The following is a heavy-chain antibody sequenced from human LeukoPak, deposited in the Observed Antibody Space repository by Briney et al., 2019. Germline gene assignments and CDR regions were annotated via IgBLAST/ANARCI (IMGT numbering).Heavy chain of an antibody. CDR2: IYSGGST. J-gene: IGHJ4*02. CDR3: ARGAQEPFFDS. Sequence: GGSLRLSCAASGFTVSSIYMSWVRQAPGKGLEWVSIIYSGGSTYYADSVKGRFTVSRDNSKSTLFLQMNSLRVEDTALYYCARGAQEPFFDSWGQGTLVTVSS. V-gene: IGHV3-53*01. D-gene: IGHD1-26*01. CDR1: GFTVSSIY.